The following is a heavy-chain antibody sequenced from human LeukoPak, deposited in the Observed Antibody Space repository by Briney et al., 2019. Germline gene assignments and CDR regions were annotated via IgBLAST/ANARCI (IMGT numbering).Heavy chain of an antibody. Sequence: SGGSLRLSCAASGFTFSSYGMHWVRQAPGKGLDWVAFIRYDGSYKYYADSVKGRFTISRDDSKNTLNLQMNSLRAEDTAVYYCARESRPYDFWSGRPYYYYYYMDVWGKGTTVTVSS. CDR1: GFTFSSYG. CDR2: IRYDGSYK. CDR3: ARESRPYDFWSGRPYYYYYYMDV. D-gene: IGHD3-3*01. V-gene: IGHV3-30*02. J-gene: IGHJ6*03.